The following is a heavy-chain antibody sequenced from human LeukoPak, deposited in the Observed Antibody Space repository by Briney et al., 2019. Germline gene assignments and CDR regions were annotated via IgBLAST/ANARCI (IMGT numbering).Heavy chain of an antibody. CDR1: GYTFTSYG. D-gene: IGHD3-22*01. J-gene: IGHJ4*02. CDR3: ARDADSSGYYFLYYFDY. Sequence: ASVKVSCKASGYTFTSYGISWVRQAPGQGLEWMGWISAYNGNTNYAQKLQGRVTMTTDTSTSTAYMELRSLRSDDTAVYYCARDADSSGYYFLYYFDYWGQGTLVTVSS. V-gene: IGHV1-18*01. CDR2: ISAYNGNT.